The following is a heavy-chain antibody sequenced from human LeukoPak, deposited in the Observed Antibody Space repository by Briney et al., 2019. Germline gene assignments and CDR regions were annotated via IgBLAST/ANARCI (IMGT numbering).Heavy chain of an antibody. CDR2: IIPIFGTA. CDR3: ARLIAVAGTKDY. D-gene: IGHD6-19*01. J-gene: IGHJ4*02. CDR1: GGTFSSYA. V-gene: IGHV1-69*13. Sequence: ASVKASCKASGGTFSSYAISWVRQAPGQGLEWMGGIIPIFGTANYAQKFQGRVTITADESTSTAYMELSSLRSEDTAVYYCARLIAVAGTKDYWGQGTLVTVSS.